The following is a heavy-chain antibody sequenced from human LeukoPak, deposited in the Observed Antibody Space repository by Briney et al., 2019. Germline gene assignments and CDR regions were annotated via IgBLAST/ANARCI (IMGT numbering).Heavy chain of an antibody. CDR1: GGSISSYY. CDR2: IYYSGST. CDR3: ARFGSGWHYFDY. D-gene: IGHD6-19*01. V-gene: IGHV4-59*08. Sequence: SETLSLTCTVSGGSISSYYWSWIRQPPGKGLEWIGYIYYSGSTNYNPSLKSRVTISVDTSKNQFSLKLSSVTAADTAVYYCARFGSGWHYFDYWGQGTLVTVSS. J-gene: IGHJ4*02.